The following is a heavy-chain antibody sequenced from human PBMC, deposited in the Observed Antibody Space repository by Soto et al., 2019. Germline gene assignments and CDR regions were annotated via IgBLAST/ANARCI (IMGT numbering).Heavy chain of an antibody. CDR2: ISTYNGNT. J-gene: IGHJ4*02. V-gene: IGHV1-18*01. D-gene: IGHD3-22*01. CDR1: GYTFITYG. Sequence: QVQLVQSGAEVKKPGASVKVSCKASGYTFITYGVSWVRQAPGQGLDWLGWISTYNGNTRYAERLQGRVTMTTDTTTHTAYMELRNLRSDDTAVYYCARGPADYYDNSANYFLDYWGQGTLVTVSS. CDR3: ARGPADYYDNSANYFLDY.